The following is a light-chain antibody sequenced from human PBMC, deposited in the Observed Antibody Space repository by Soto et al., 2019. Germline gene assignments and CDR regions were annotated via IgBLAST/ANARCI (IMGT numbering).Light chain of an antibody. Sequence: EIVMTQSPATLSVSPGERATLSFRASRSVSSNLAWYQQKPGQAPRLLIYGPSTRATGIPARFSGSGSGTDFTLTISSLEPEDFAVYYCQQRSNWPPWTFGQGTKVDIK. CDR3: QQRSNWPPWT. CDR1: RSVSSN. J-gene: IGKJ1*01. V-gene: IGKV3-11*01. CDR2: GPS.